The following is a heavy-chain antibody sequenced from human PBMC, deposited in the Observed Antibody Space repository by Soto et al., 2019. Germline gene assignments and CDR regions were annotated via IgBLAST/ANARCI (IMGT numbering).Heavy chain of an antibody. D-gene: IGHD3-22*01. J-gene: IGHJ4*02. V-gene: IGHV3-30-3*01. CDR2: ISYDGSDK. Sequence: QVQLVESGGGVVQPGRSLRLSCAASGFTFSSYAMHWVRQAPGKGLEWVALISYDGSDKDYADSVKGRFTISRDNSRNTLFLQMNSLRAEDTAVYYCARDYYKYYDSSGYYRSPACWGQGTLVTVSS. CDR1: GFTFSSYA. CDR3: ARDYYKYYDSSGYYRSPAC.